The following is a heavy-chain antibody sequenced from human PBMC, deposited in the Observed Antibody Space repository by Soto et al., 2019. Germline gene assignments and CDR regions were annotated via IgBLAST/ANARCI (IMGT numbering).Heavy chain of an antibody. D-gene: IGHD3-22*01. CDR2: IWYDGSNK. CDR1: GFTFSSYG. V-gene: IGHV3-33*01. Sequence: GGSLRLSCAACGFTFSSYGMHWVRQAPGKGLEWVAVIWYDGSNKYYADSVKGRFTISRDNSKNTLYLQMNSLRAEDTAVYYCARDSDDSSGYYLFDYWGQGTLVTAPQ. CDR3: ARDSDDSSGYYLFDY. J-gene: IGHJ4*02.